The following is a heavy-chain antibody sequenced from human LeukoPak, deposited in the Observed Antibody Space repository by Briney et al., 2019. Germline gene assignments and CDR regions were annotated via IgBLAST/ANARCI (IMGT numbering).Heavy chain of an antibody. D-gene: IGHD3-16*01. J-gene: IGHJ4*02. CDR1: AYTLTELC. CDR2: FEPEDGER. V-gene: IGHV1-24*01. CDR3: VTLGGGVPIAIVDY. Sequence: ASGKLSCKVSAYTLTELCLRMLRQPAGKGLEWMGGFEPEDGERVYAQTFQRRVAMTEDTSTDTAYMELSRLTSEDTAVYYCVTLGGGVPIAIVDYWGQGTLVTVSS.